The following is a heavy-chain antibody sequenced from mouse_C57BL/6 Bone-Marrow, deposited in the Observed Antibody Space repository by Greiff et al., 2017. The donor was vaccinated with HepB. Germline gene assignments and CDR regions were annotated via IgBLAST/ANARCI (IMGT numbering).Heavy chain of an antibody. J-gene: IGHJ2*01. V-gene: IGHV5-4*01. CDR1: GFTFSSYA. CDR3: ARDSVYFDY. Sequence: EVKVEESGGGLVKPGGSLKLSCAASGFTFSSYAMSWVRQTPEKRLEWVATISDGGSYTYYPDNVKGRFTISRDNAKNNLYLQMSHLKSEDTAMYYCARDSVYFDYWGQGTTLTVSS. CDR2: ISDGGSYT.